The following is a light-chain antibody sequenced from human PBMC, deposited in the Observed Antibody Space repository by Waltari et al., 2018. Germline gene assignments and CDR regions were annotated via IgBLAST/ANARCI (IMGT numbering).Light chain of an antibody. V-gene: IGLV1-44*01. CDR3: ASYDDSLNGVI. CDR1: TSNLGNTA. Sequence: SILTQLPSLSGAPGQGVTLLCSGDTSNLGNTAVSWYQQVPGATPRLLIYRNDQRPSGVPDRFSASKSDASASASLAITGLQPGDEGDYFCASYDDSLNGVIFGGGTKLTVL. CDR2: RND. J-gene: IGLJ2*01.